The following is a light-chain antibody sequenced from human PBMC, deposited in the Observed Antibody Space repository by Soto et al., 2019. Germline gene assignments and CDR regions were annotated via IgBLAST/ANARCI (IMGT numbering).Light chain of an antibody. V-gene: IGKV3-20*01. Sequence: EIVLTQSPGTLSLSPGERATLSCRASQSVSSSYLAWYQQKPGQAPRLLIYGASSRATGIPDRFSGRGSGTEFTLTISRLEPEDFAVYYCQQYGSSPLFTFGPGTKVDIK. CDR2: GAS. CDR1: QSVSSSY. CDR3: QQYGSSPLFT. J-gene: IGKJ3*01.